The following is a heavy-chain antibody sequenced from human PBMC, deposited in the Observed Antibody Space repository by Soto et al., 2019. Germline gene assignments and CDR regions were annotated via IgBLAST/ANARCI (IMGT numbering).Heavy chain of an antibody. CDR1: GGTFSSYA. V-gene: IGHV1-69*13. Sequence: GASVKVSCTASGGTFSSYAISWVRQAPGQGLEWMGGIIPILGTANYAQKFQGRVTITADESTSTAYMELSSLRSEDTAVYYCARGYDTHNWFDPWGQGTLVTVSS. CDR2: IIPILGTA. CDR3: ARGYDTHNWFDP. D-gene: IGHD3-22*01. J-gene: IGHJ5*02.